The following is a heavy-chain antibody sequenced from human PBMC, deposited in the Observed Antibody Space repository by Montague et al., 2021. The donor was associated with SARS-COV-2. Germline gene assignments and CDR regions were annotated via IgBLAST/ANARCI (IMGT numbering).Heavy chain of an antibody. CDR3: AHRIGIAAVSNGLRFGP. CDR2: IYWDDDK. V-gene: IGHV2-5*02. Sequence: PALVKPTQTLTLTCTFSGFSLSTSGVGVGWIRQPPGKALEWLALIYWDDDKRYSPSLKSRLTITKDTSKNQVVLTMTNMDPVDSATYYCAHRIGIAAVSNGLRFGPSGQGTLATVSS. D-gene: IGHD6-13*01. CDR1: GFSLSTSGVG. J-gene: IGHJ5*02.